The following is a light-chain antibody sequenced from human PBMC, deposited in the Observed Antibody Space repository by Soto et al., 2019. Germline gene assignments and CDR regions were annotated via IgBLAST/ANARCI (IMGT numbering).Light chain of an antibody. CDR2: GAS. V-gene: IGKV3-15*01. CDR1: QSVSSS. Sequence: EIVMTQSPATLSVSPGERATLSCRASQSVSSSLAWYQQKPGQAPRLLIYGASTRATDIPARFSGSGSGTEFTLTISSLQSEDFAVYYCQQYYSWPPLTFGGGTRVEIK. CDR3: QQYYSWPPLT. J-gene: IGKJ4*01.